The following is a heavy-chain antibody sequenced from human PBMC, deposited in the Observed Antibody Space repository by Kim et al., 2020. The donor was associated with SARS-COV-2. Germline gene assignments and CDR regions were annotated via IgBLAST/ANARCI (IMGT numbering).Heavy chain of an antibody. CDR1: GGSISSYY. CDR2: IYYSGST. Sequence: SETLSLTCTVSGGSISSYYWSWIRQPPGKGLEWIGYIYYSGSTNYNPSLKSRVTISVDTSKNQFSLKLSSVTAADTAVYYCARVRTGGVFGVVTDIDYWGQGTLVTVSS. CDR3: ARVRTGGVFGVVTDIDY. J-gene: IGHJ4*02. V-gene: IGHV4-59*13. D-gene: IGHD3-3*01.